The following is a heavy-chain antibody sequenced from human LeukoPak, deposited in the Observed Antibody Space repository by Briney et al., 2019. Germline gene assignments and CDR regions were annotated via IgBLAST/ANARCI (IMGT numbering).Heavy chain of an antibody. J-gene: IGHJ4*02. CDR1: GFTFMTYS. Sequence: GGSLRLSCAASGFTFMTYSMNWVRQAPGKGLEWVSSISSTSSSYIYYADSVKGRFTISRDNAKNSLYLQMNSLRAEDTAVYYCARADYYDLHFDYWGQGTLVTVSS. D-gene: IGHD3-22*01. CDR2: ISSTSSSYI. CDR3: ARADYYDLHFDY. V-gene: IGHV3-21*04.